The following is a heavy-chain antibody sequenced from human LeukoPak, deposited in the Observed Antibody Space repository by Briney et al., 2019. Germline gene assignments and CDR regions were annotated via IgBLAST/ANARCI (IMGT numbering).Heavy chain of an antibody. CDR2: IYYSGST. Sequence: SQTLSLTCTVSGGSISSGSYYWSWIRQPPGKGLEWIGYIYYSGSTYYNPSLKSRVTISVDTSKNQSSLKLSSVTAADTAVYYCARASRLYPRLYYYYGMDVWGKGTTVTVSS. CDR1: GGSISSGSYY. CDR3: ARASRLYPRLYYYYGMDV. D-gene: IGHD2/OR15-2a*01. V-gene: IGHV4-30-4*08. J-gene: IGHJ6*04.